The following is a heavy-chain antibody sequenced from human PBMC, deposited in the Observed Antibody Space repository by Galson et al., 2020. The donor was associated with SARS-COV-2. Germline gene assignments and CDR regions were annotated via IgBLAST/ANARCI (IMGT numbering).Heavy chain of an antibody. J-gene: IGHJ3*02. CDR1: GFTLSSYA. CDR3: ARAPGNAFDI. Sequence: TGGSLRLSCAASGFTLSSYAMHWVRQAPGKGLEWVAVISYDGSNKYYADSVKGRFTISRDNSKNTLYLQMNSLRAEDTAVYYCARAPGNAFDIWGQGTMVTVSS. CDR2: ISYDGSNK. V-gene: IGHV3-30-3*01.